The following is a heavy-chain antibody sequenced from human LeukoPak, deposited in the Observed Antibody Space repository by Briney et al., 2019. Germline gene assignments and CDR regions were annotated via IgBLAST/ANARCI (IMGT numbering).Heavy chain of an antibody. V-gene: IGHV3-7*04. CDR2: IKEDGSDK. D-gene: IGHD3-10*01. J-gene: IGHJ4*02. Sequence: GGSLRLSCAASGFSFRSFWMSWVRQAPGKGLERVASIKEDGSDKYYVESVKGRFTISRENARNSLYLQMNSLRAEDTAVYYCARVLWFGGIYYFDYWGQGTLVTVSS. CDR3: ARVLWFGGIYYFDY. CDR1: GFSFRSFW.